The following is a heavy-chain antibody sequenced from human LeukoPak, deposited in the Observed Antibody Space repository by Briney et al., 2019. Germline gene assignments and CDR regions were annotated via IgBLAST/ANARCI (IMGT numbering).Heavy chain of an antibody. V-gene: IGHV4-38-2*01. Sequence: SENLSLTCAVSGYSISSGYYWGWIRQPPGRGLEWIGTIYHSGSIYYNPSLKSRLTISLDTSKNLFSLKLGSLTAADTAVYYCTRGGRGNSDFDYWGQGTLVTVSS. CDR1: GYSISSGYY. J-gene: IGHJ4*02. D-gene: IGHD2/OR15-2a*01. CDR3: TRGGRGNSDFDY. CDR2: IYHSGSI.